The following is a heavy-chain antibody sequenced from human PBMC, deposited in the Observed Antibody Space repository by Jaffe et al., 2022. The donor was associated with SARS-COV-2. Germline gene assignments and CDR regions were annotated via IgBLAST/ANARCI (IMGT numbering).Heavy chain of an antibody. D-gene: IGHD1-20*01. CDR3: ARGTWQYNWNEGGDYYFYGMDV. CDR1: GFPFSTYS. Sequence: EVQLVESGGGLVKPGGSLRLSCAASGFPFSTYSMNWVRQAPGKGLEWVSSISSSSGYIYYADSVKGRFTISRDNAENSLYLQMNSLRAEDTAVYYCARGTWQYNWNEGGDYYFYGMDVWGQGTTVTVSS. V-gene: IGHV3-21*01. CDR2: ISSSSGYI. J-gene: IGHJ6*02.